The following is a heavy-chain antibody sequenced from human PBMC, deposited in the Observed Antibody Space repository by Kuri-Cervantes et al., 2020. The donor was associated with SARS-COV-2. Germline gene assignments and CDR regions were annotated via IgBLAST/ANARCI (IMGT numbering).Heavy chain of an antibody. CDR2: IIPIFGTA. Sequence: SVKVSCKASGGTFSSYAISWVRQAPGRGLEWMGGIIPIFGTANYAQKFQGRVTITADESTSTAYMELSSLRSEDTAVYYCARDRGPQGYYYCSSGSSQTAFDIWGQGTMVTVSS. CDR1: GGTFSSYA. V-gene: IGHV1-69*13. CDR3: ARDRGPQGYYYCSSGSSQTAFDI. D-gene: IGHD3-22*01. J-gene: IGHJ3*02.